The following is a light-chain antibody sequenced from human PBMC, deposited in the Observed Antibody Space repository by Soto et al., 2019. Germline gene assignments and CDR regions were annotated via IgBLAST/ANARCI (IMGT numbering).Light chain of an antibody. J-gene: IGKJ4*01. V-gene: IGKV1-27*01. Sequence: DIQMTQSPSSLSAFVGDRVTISCRASHGIGSYVAWLQQKPGKAPKVLIYAASTLHSGVPSRFSGSGSGTDFTLTINGLQPEDVATYYDQKYDSALALTFGGGTKVEIK. CDR1: HGIGSY. CDR2: AAS. CDR3: QKYDSALALT.